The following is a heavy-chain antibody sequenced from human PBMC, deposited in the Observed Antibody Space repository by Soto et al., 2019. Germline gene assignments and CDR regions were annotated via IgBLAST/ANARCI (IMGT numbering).Heavy chain of an antibody. CDR3: ARGVVVPADGGMDV. Sequence: AASGKVSCKASGYTFTSDGISWVRQAPGQGLEWMGWSSAYNGNTNDAQKLQGRVTMTTDTSTSTAYMELRSLRSDDTAMYYRARGVVVPADGGMDVWGQGTKVTVSS. CDR2: SSAYNGNT. J-gene: IGHJ6*01. V-gene: IGHV1-18*01. D-gene: IGHD2-2*01. CDR1: GYTFTSDG.